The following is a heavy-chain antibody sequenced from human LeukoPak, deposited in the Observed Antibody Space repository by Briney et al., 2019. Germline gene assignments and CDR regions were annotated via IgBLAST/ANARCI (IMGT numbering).Heavy chain of an antibody. CDR3: ARAYYESSAYRHAVYFDY. J-gene: IGHJ4*02. CDR1: GYTFNSSY. Sequence: ASVKVSCKASGYTFNSSYMHWVRQAPGQGLEWMGIINPGDDSTRYAQKCQGRVTMTKDTSTNTVYMHLSSLSSDDTAVYYCARAYYESSAYRHAVYFDYWGQGTLVTVSS. D-gene: IGHD3-22*01. CDR2: INPGDDST. V-gene: IGHV1-46*02.